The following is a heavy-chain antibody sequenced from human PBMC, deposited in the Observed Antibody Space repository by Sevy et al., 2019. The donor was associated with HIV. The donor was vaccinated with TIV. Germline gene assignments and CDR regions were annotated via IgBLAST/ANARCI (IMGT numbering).Heavy chain of an antibody. D-gene: IGHD1-1*01. J-gene: IGHJ1*01. CDR1: GFTFNFFS. CDR2: ISFDGSSE. Sequence: GGSLRLSCAASGFTFNFFSMHWVRQAPGKGLEWVATISFDGSSEHYADSVKGRFTISRDNSKNSLFLQMNSLRADDSAVYYCALERLSSAVAEYFHNWGQGTLVTVSS. V-gene: IGHV3-30-3*01. CDR3: ALERLSSAVAEYFHN.